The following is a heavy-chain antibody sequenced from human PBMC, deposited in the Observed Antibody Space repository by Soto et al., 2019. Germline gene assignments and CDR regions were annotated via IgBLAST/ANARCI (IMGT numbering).Heavy chain of an antibody. CDR2: ISYDGSNK. D-gene: IGHD3-9*01. CDR1: GFTFSSYG. CDR3: AKAGVRYFDWSEFDY. J-gene: IGHJ4*02. Sequence: GWSLRLSCAASGFTFSSYGMHWVRQAPGKGLEWVAVISYDGSNKYYADSVKGRFTISRDNSKNTLYLQMNSLRAEDTAVYYCAKAGVRYFDWSEFDYWGQGTLVTVSS. V-gene: IGHV3-30*18.